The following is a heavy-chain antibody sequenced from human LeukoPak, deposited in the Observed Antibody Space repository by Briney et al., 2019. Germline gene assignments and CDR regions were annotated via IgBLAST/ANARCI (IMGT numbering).Heavy chain of an antibody. CDR1: GFTFSSYA. CDR2: ISYDGSNK. Sequence: GGSLRLSCAASGFTFSSYAMHWVRQAPGKGLERVAVISYDGSNKYYADSVKGRFTIPRDNSKNTLYLQMNSLRAEDTAVYYCARSPGDSSSWYPTGTNWFDPWGQGTLVTVSS. CDR3: ARSPGDSSSWYPTGTNWFDP. V-gene: IGHV3-30-3*01. D-gene: IGHD6-13*01. J-gene: IGHJ5*02.